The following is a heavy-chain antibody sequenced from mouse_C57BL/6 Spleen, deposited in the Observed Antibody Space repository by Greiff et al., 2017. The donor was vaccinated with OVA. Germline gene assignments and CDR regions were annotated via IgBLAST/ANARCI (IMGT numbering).Heavy chain of an antibody. Sequence: QVQLQQPGAELVRPGSSVKLSCKASGYTFTSYWMHWVKQRPIQGLEWIGNIDPSDSETHYNQKFKDKATLTVDKSSSTAYMQLSSLTSEDSAVYYCARYTDYPDYYAMDDWGQGTSVTVSS. CDR3: ARYTDYPDYYAMDD. D-gene: IGHD2-4*01. V-gene: IGHV1-52*01. CDR2: IDPSDSET. CDR1: GYTFTSYW. J-gene: IGHJ4*01.